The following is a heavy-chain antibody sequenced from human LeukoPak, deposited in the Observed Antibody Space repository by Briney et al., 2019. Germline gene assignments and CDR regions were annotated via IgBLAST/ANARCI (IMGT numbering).Heavy chain of an antibody. CDR3: ARDALSIAAAGRFDY. V-gene: IGHV1-18*01. J-gene: IGHJ4*02. D-gene: IGHD6-13*01. Sequence: GASVKVSCKASGYTFTSYGISWVRQAPGQGLEWMGWISAYNGNTNYAQKLQGRVTMTTDTSTSTAYMELRSLRSDDTAVYYCARDALSIAAAGRFDYWGQGTLVTVSS. CDR1: GYTFTSYG. CDR2: ISAYNGNT.